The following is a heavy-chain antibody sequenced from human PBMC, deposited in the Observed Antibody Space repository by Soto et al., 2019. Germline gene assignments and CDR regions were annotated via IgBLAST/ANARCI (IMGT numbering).Heavy chain of an antibody. CDR1: GYTFTTYA. D-gene: IGHD4-4*01. CDR3: AKDAPYRNNYYYSGMDV. V-gene: IGHV1-3*04. J-gene: IGHJ6*02. Sequence: QVQLVQSGAEVENPGASVKISCQASGYTFTTYAIYWVRRAPGHGLEWMGWINTATGDTRYSHQYQGRVTITRDTSAGTAYMELTSLRSEDTAVYYCAKDAPYRNNYYYSGMDVWGQGTSVTVSS. CDR2: INTATGDT.